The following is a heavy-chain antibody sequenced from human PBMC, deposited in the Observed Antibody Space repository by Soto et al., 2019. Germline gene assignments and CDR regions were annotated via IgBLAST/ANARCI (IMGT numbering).Heavy chain of an antibody. V-gene: IGHV4-39*01. CDR3: ARGWYGYSYTMDF. CDR1: GGSISSSSYY. CDR2: IYYSGST. J-gene: IGHJ6*02. D-gene: IGHD6-19*01. Sequence: SETLSLTCTVSGGSISSSSYYWGWIRQPPGKGLEWIASIYYSGSTYYNPSLKSRVTISVDTSKNQFSLKLSSVTAADTAVYYCARGWYGYSYTMDFRGQGASVTVSS.